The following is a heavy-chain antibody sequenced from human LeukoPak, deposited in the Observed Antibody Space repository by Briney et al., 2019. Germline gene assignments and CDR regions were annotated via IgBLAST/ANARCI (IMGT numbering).Heavy chain of an antibody. D-gene: IGHD2-2*01. V-gene: IGHV4-31*03. J-gene: IGHJ4*02. CDR3: ARGGDSSFAYCSSTSCHFDY. CDR2: IYYSGST. CDR1: GGSISSGGYY. Sequence: SETLSLTCTVSGGSISSGGYYWSWVRQHPGKGLEWIGYIYYSGSTYYNPSLKSRVTISVDTSKNQFSLKVSSVTAADTAVYYCARGGDSSFAYCSSTSCHFDYWGQGTLVTVSS.